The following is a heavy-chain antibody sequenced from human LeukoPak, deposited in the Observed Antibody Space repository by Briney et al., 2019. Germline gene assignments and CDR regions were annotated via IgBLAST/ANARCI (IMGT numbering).Heavy chain of an antibody. J-gene: IGHJ4*02. D-gene: IGHD3-10*01. CDR3: ARDHTSSDYYGSGSYYSLGY. CDR1: GFTFSSYS. V-gene: IGHV3-21*03. CDR2: ISSSSSYI. Sequence: PGGSLRLSCAASGFTFSSYSMNWVRQAPGKGLQWVSSISSSSSYIYYADSVKGRFTISRDNAKNSLYLQMNSLRAEDTGVYYCARDHTSSDYYGSGSYYSLGYWGQGSLVTVSS.